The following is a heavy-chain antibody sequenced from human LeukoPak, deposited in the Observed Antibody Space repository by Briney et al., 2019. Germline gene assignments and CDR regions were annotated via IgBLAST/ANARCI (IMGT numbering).Heavy chain of an antibody. D-gene: IGHD1-1*01. V-gene: IGHV1-69*05. CDR2: IIPIFGTA. J-gene: IGHJ4*02. Sequence: GASVKVSCKASRGTFSSYAISWVRQAPGQGLEWMGRIIPIFGTANYAQKFQGRVTITTDESTSTAYMELSSLRSEDTAVYYCARSNWNDDYYFDYWGQGTLVTVSS. CDR3: ARSNWNDDYYFDY. CDR1: RGTFSSYA.